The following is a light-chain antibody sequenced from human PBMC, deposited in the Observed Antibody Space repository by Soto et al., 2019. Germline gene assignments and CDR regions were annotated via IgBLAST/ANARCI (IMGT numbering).Light chain of an antibody. CDR3: LVESVFPYT. J-gene: IGKJ2*01. CDR2: TAS. V-gene: IGKV1-6*01. Sequence: GWFQQKPGKAPNLLIYTASRLQTGVPSRFSGSGSGTDFTLTISGLQPEDGVTYCCLVESVFPYTFGEGTSLDIK.